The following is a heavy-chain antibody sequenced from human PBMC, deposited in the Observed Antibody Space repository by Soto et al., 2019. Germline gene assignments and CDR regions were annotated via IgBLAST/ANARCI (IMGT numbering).Heavy chain of an antibody. J-gene: IGHJ6*03. CDR1: GFTFSSYS. D-gene: IGHD4-17*01. Sequence: EVQLVESGGGLVQPGGSLRPSCAASGFTFSSYSMNWVRQAPGKGLEWVSYISSSSSTIYYEDSVKGRFTISRDNAKNSLYLQMNSRRAEDTAVYYCARASSYYGDSGKLCYYYYYMDVWGKGTTVTVSS. V-gene: IGHV3-48*01. CDR2: ISSSSSTI. CDR3: ARASSYYGDSGKLCYYYYYMDV.